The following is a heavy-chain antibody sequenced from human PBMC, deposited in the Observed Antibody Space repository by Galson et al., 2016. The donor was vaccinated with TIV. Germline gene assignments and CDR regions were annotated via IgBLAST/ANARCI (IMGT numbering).Heavy chain of an antibody. CDR3: ATEYYLASGTDPLVGYKGMDV. J-gene: IGHJ6*02. CDR1: GFTFSNAR. Sequence: SLRLSCAASGFTFSNARMNWVRQAPGKGLEWVGRSRSNTDGGTTEYAAPVKGRFIVSRYDSRNTLFLDMNSLKTDDKALYFCATEYYLASGTDPLVGYKGMDVWGQGTTVTVSS. CDR2: SRSNTDGGTT. D-gene: IGHD3-10*01. V-gene: IGHV3-15*01.